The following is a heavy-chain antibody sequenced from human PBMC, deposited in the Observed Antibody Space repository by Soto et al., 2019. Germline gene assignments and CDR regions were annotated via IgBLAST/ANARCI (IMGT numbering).Heavy chain of an antibody. Sequence: HPGGSLRLSCAASGFTFSTYAMSWVRQAPGKGLEWVSTITPSGGTTYYADSVKGRFTISRDNSKSTFFLQMNSLRADDTALYYCAKDSLLVYYFDSWGQGTLVTVSS. D-gene: IGHD2-8*02. J-gene: IGHJ4*02. V-gene: IGHV3-23*01. CDR3: AKDSLLVYYFDS. CDR2: ITPSGGTT. CDR1: GFTFSTYA.